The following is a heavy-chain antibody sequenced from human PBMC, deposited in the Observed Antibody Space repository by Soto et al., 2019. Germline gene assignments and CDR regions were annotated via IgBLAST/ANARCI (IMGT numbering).Heavy chain of an antibody. CDR1: GGSISSSSYY. J-gene: IGHJ6*03. CDR3: ARQLYSSSWSTQDYYYYMDV. Sequence: SETLSLTCTVSGGSISSSSYYGGWIRQPPGKGLEWIGSIYYSGSTYYNPSLKSRVTISVDTSKNQFSLKLSSVTAADTAVYYCARQLYSSSWSTQDYYYYMDVWGKGTTVTVSS. CDR2: IYYSGST. D-gene: IGHD6-13*01. V-gene: IGHV4-39*01.